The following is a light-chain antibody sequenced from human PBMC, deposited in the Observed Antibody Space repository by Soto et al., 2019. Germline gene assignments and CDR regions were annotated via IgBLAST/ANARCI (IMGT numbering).Light chain of an antibody. V-gene: IGLV2-14*03. CDR1: SSDVGNYDY. CDR3: TSYTPGSTYV. CDR2: AVS. J-gene: IGLJ1*01. Sequence: QSALTQPASVSGSPGQSITISCTGTSSDVGNYDYVSWYQQYPGKAPKLMIYAVSRRPSGVSNRFSGSKSGNTASLTISGLQAEDEADYYCTSYTPGSTYVFGTGTKLTVL.